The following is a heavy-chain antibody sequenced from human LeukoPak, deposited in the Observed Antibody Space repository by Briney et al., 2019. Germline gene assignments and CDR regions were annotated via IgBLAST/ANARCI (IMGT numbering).Heavy chain of an antibody. Sequence: GGSLRLSCAASGFTFSSYGMHWVRQAPGKGLEWVAVIWYDGSNKYYADSVKGRFTISRDSSKNTLYLQMNSLRAEDTAVYYCVRGSSGYYYDYWGQGTLVTVSS. CDR1: GFTFSSYG. J-gene: IGHJ4*02. CDR2: IWYDGSNK. CDR3: VRGSSGYYYDY. V-gene: IGHV3-33*01. D-gene: IGHD3-22*01.